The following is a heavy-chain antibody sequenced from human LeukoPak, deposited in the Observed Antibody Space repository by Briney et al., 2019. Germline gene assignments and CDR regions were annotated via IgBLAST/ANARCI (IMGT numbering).Heavy chain of an antibody. Sequence: PSETLSLTCTVSGGSISSYYWSWIRQPPGKGLEWIGYIYYSGSTNYNPSLKSRVTISVDTSKNQFSLKLSSVTAADTAVYYCAREGITIFGVVIADAFDIWGQGTMVTVSS. V-gene: IGHV4-59*01. J-gene: IGHJ3*02. CDR2: IYYSGST. CDR1: GGSISSYY. CDR3: AREGITIFGVVIADAFDI. D-gene: IGHD3-3*01.